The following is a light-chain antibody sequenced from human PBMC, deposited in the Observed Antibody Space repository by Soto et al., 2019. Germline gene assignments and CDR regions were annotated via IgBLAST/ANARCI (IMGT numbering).Light chain of an antibody. CDR1: QGISSR. CDR3: QQATSFPRT. V-gene: IGKV1-12*01. J-gene: IGKJ4*02. CDR2: AAS. Sequence: DIEMTQSPSSLSASVGDRATITCRASQGISSRLAWYQQKPGKAPKLLIYAASSLQSGVPPRFSGSGSGTDFPLTISRLHHEDFDNYYCQQATSFPRTFGAGNTV.